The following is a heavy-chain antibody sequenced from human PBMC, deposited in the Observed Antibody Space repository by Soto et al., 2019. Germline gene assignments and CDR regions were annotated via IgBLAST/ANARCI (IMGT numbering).Heavy chain of an antibody. V-gene: IGHV3-33*01. CDR1: GFTFSSYG. D-gene: IGHD1-26*01. CDR2: LGFDGDGR. J-gene: IGHJ6*02. CDR3: AREPVGPDYAMDV. Sequence: QERLVESGGGVVQPGRSLRLSCAASGFTFSSYGMHWVRQTPGKGLEWVAVLGFDGDGRYYADSVKGRFTISRDNSKNTLDLQMDSLRVEDTALYYCAREPVGPDYAMDVWGQGTTVTVSS.